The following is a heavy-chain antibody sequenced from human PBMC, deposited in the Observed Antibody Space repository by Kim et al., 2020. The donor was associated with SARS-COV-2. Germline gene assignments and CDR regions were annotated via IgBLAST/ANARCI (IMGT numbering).Heavy chain of an antibody. CDR1: GFAFSRYW. CDR3: ARASRGYDSSRFY. CDR2: INEEGTAK. V-gene: IGHV3-7*01. D-gene: IGHD5-12*01. J-gene: IGHJ4*02. Sequence: GGSLRLSCAVTGFAFSRYWKSWVRQTPEMCLECVASINEEGTAKTYVDSLEGRFTISRHNVRNSRYLQMRNLRVEDTALYYCARASRGYDSSRFYWGLG.